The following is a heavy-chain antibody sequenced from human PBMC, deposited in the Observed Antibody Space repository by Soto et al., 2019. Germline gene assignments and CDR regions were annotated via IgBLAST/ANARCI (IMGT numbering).Heavy chain of an antibody. CDR3: ARRPGGDV. D-gene: IGHD6-25*01. CDR2: ISSSSSYI. V-gene: IGHV3-21*01. CDR1: EFTFSSYS. Sequence: EVQLVESGGGLVKHGGSLRLPCAASEFTFSSYSMNWLRQAPGKGLEWVSSISSSSSYIYYADSVKGRFTISRDNAKNSLYLQMSSRRAEDTAVYYCARRPGGDVWGQGTLVTVSS. J-gene: IGHJ4*02.